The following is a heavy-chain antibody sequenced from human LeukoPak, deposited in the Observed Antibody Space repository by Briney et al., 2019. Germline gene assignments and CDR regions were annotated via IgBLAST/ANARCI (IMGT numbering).Heavy chain of an antibody. D-gene: IGHD6-19*01. J-gene: IGHJ4*02. Sequence: GGSLRLSCAASGFTFSSYSMNWVRQAPGKGLEWVSVIYSGGSTYYADSVKGRFTISRDNSKNTLYLQMNSLRAEDTAVYYCARGNSGWCYYFDYWGQGTLVTISS. V-gene: IGHV3-53*01. CDR2: IYSGGST. CDR1: GFTFSSYS. CDR3: ARGNSGWCYYFDY.